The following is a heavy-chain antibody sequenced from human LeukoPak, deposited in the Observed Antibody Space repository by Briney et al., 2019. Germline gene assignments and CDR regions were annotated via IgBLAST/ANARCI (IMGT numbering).Heavy chain of an antibody. J-gene: IGHJ4*02. CDR1: GFTFSIYE. D-gene: IGHD2-15*01. CDR2: MSSRGSTI. V-gene: IGHV3-48*03. Sequence: GGSLRLSCAASGFTFSIYEMSWVRQAPGKGLEWLSYMSSRGSTISYAVSVKGRFTISRDNAKNSLFLQMNSLRAEDTAVYYCARARTPDYWGQGTLVTVSS. CDR3: ARARTPDY.